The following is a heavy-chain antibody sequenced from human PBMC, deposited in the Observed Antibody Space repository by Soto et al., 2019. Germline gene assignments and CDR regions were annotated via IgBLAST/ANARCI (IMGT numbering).Heavy chain of an antibody. CDR3: AKDPDAITLVRGVIITGWFDP. CDR1: GFTFSSYA. J-gene: IGHJ5*02. CDR2: ISGSGGST. Sequence: EVQLLESGGGLVQPGGSLRLSCAASGFTFSSYAMSWVRQAPGKGLEWVSAISGSGGSTYYADSVKGRFTISRDNYKNTLYLQMNNLRAEDTAVYYCAKDPDAITLVRGVIITGWFDPWGQGTLVTVSS. V-gene: IGHV3-23*01. D-gene: IGHD3-10*01.